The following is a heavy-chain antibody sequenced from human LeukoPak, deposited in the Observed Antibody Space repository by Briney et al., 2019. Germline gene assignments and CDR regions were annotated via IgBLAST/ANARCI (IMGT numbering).Heavy chain of an antibody. CDR1: GGTFSSYA. V-gene: IGHV1-69*13. D-gene: IGHD6-13*01. CDR3: ARVSIAAAAHYGMDV. CDR2: IIPILGTA. J-gene: IGHJ6*04. Sequence: SVKVSCKASGGTFSSYAISWVRQAPGQGLEWMGGIIPILGTANYAQKFQGRVTITADESTSTAYMELSSLRSEDTAVYYCARVSIAAAAHYGMDVWGKGTTVTVSS.